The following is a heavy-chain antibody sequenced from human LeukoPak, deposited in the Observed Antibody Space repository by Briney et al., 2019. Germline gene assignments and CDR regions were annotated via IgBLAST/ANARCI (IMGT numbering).Heavy chain of an antibody. Sequence: SETLSLTCTVSGGSISSHYWSWLRQPAGKGLEYIGRIHTSGITNYNPSLKSRVTMSGDTSKNQCYLNLRSVTAADTAVYYCARDLGSNYVYFDYWGQGSLVTVSS. D-gene: IGHD1-26*01. J-gene: IGHJ4*02. CDR1: GGSISSHY. V-gene: IGHV4-4*07. CDR3: ARDLGSNYVYFDY. CDR2: IHTSGIT.